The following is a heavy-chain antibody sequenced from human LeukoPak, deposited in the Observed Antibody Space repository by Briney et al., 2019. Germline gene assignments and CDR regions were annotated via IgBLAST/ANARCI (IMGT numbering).Heavy chain of an antibody. CDR1: SGSISSNY. J-gene: IGHJ4*02. Sequence: TSETLSLTCTVSSGSISSNYWSWIRQPPGKGLEWIGYIYYSGSIYYSPSLKSRVTMSLDTSKNQFSLKLSSVTAADTAVYYCARVAAVAGPGYFDYWGQGTLVTVSP. CDR2: IYYSGSI. CDR3: ARVAAVAGPGYFDY. D-gene: IGHD6-19*01. V-gene: IGHV4-59*08.